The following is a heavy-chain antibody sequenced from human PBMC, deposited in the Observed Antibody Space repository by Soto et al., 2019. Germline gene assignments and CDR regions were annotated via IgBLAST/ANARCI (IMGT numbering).Heavy chain of an antibody. CDR1: GYTFTSYD. CDR2: MNPFSGNA. V-gene: IGHV1-8*01. J-gene: IGHJ4*02. CDR3: TRGQGNH. Sequence: QVQLVQSGAEVKKPGASVRVSCKASGYTFTSYDIYWVRQATGQGLEWMGWMNPFSGNAVYTQKFQDRVTMTRDTSINTAYMEISGLRSEDTAGYYCTRGQGNHWGQGSLVTVSS.